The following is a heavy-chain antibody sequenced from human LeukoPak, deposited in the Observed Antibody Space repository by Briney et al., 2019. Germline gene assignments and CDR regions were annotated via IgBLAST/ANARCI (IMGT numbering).Heavy chain of an antibody. V-gene: IGHV4-34*01. CDR3: ARGRRIHLWLGVEYFQH. D-gene: IGHD5-18*01. CDR1: GGSFSGYY. CDR2: INHSGST. J-gene: IGHJ1*01. Sequence: PSETLSLTCAVYGGSFSGYYWSWIRQPPGKGLEWIGEINHSGSTNYNPSLKSRVTISVDTSKNQFSLKLSSVTAADTAVYYCARGRRIHLWLGVEYFQHWGQGTLVTVSS.